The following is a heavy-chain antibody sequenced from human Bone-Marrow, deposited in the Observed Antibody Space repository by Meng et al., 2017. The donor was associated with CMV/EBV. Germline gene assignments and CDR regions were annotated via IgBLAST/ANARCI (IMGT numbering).Heavy chain of an antibody. V-gene: IGHV5-51*01. CDR3: ARRSSTSLGGAFDF. J-gene: IGHJ3*01. CDR2: IYPGDSDT. Sequence: GGSLRLSCKGSGYSFTSYWIGWVRQMPGKGLEWMGIIYPGDSDTRYSPSFQGQVTISADKSISTAYLQWSSLKASDTAMYYCARRSSTSLGGAFDFWGQGTMVTVSS. D-gene: IGHD2-2*01. CDR1: GYSFTSYW.